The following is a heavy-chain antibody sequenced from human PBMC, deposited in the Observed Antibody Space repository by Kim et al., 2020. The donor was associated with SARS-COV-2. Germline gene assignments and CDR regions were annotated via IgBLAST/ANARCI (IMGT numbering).Heavy chain of an antibody. Sequence: SETLSLTCTVSGGSVSSGSYYWSWIRQPPGKGLEWIGYIYYSGSTNYNPSLKSRVTISVDTSKNQFSLKLSSVTAADTAVYYCASQVGSCYSFGCGWVFDYWGQGTLVTVSS. CDR2: IYYSGST. CDR1: GGSVSSGSYY. D-gene: IGHD2-2*02. J-gene: IGHJ4*02. V-gene: IGHV4-61*01. CDR3: ASQVGSCYSFGCGWVFDY.